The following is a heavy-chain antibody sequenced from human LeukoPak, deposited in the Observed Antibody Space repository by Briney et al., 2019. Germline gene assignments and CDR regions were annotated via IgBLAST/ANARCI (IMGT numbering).Heavy chain of an antibody. D-gene: IGHD2-15*01. V-gene: IGHV4-39*07. CDR1: GDSISCYY. CDR3: ARVGVVVVAAISGAFDI. J-gene: IGHJ3*02. Sequence: SETLSLTCPVSGDSISCYYWGWIRQPPGKGLEWIGSIYYSGSTYYNPSLKSRITISVDTSKNQFSLKLSSVTAADTAVYYCARVGVVVVAAISGAFDIWGQGTMVTVSS. CDR2: IYYSGST.